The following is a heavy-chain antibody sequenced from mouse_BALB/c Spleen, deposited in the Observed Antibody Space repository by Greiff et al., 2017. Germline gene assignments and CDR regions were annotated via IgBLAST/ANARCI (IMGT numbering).Heavy chain of an antibody. CDR3: ARDLLYYYGSSYYAMDY. V-gene: IGHV2-6-7*01. Sequence: VKLMESGPGLVAPSQSLSITCTVSGFSLTGYGVNWVRQPPGKGLEWLGMIWGDGSTDYNSALKSRLSISKDNSKSQVFLKMNSLQTDDTARYYCARDLLYYYGSSYYAMDYWGQGTSVTVSS. CDR1: GFSLTGYG. J-gene: IGHJ4*01. D-gene: IGHD1-1*01. CDR2: IWGDGST.